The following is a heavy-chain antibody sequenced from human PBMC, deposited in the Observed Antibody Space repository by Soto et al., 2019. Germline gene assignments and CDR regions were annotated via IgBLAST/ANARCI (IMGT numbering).Heavy chain of an antibody. J-gene: IGHJ5*02. Sequence: SETLSLTCTVSGGSISSYYWSWIRQPPGKGLEWIGYIYYSGSTNYNPSLKSRVTISVDTSKNQFSLKLSSVTAADTAVYYCARLSYNWFDPWGQGTLVTVSS. V-gene: IGHV4-59*08. CDR1: GGSISSYY. CDR3: ARLSYNWFDP. CDR2: IYYSGST.